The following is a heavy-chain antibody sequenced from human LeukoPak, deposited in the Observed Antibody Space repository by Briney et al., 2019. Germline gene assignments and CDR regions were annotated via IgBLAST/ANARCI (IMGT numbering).Heavy chain of an antibody. Sequence: ASVKVSCKATGSTFTYRYLHWVRQAPGQALEWMGWITPFNGNTNYAQKFQDRVTITRDRSMSTAYMELSSLRSEDTAMYYCALALRAAATTHAFDIWGQGTMVTVSS. D-gene: IGHD6-13*01. V-gene: IGHV1-45*02. CDR1: GSTFTYRY. J-gene: IGHJ3*02. CDR3: ALALRAAATTHAFDI. CDR2: ITPFNGNT.